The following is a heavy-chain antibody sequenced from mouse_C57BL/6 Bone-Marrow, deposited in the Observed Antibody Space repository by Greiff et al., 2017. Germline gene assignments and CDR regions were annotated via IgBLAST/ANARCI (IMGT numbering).Heavy chain of an antibody. Sequence: QVQLKESGPGILQPSQTLSLTCSFSGFSLSTFGMGVGWIRQPSGKGLEWLAHIWWDDDKYYNPALKSRLTISKDTSQNQVFLKIANVDTADTATYYCARIYYYGSSPAWFAYWGQGTLVTVSA. CDR3: ARIYYYGSSPAWFAY. J-gene: IGHJ3*01. CDR2: IWWDDDK. D-gene: IGHD1-1*01. CDR1: GFSLSTFGMG. V-gene: IGHV8-8*01.